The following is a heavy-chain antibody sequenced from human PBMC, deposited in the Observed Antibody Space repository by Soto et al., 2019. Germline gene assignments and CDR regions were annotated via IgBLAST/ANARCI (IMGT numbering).Heavy chain of an antibody. D-gene: IGHD6-19*01. V-gene: IGHV1-69*01. CDR2: IIPIFGTA. CDR3: ARDQRGYSSGWWEH. Sequence: QVQLVQSGAEVKKPGSSVKVSCKASGGTFSSYAISWVRQAPGQGLEGMGGIIPIFGTANYAQKFQGRVTITADESTSKAYMELSSLRSEDTAVYYCARDQRGYSSGWWEHWGQGTLVTVSS. J-gene: IGHJ4*02. CDR1: GGTFSSYA.